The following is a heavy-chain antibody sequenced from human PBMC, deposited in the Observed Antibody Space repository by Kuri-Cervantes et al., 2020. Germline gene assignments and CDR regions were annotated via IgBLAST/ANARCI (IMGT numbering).Heavy chain of an antibody. Sequence: LKISCAASGFTVSSNYMSWVRQAPGKGLEWVSVIYSGGSTYYADSVKGRFTISRDNSKNTLYLQMNSLRAEDTAVYYCARGSGYRFVDYWGQGTLVTVSS. D-gene: IGHD5-18*01. CDR2: IYSGGST. V-gene: IGHV3-53*01. J-gene: IGHJ4*02. CDR1: GFTVSSNY. CDR3: ARGSGYRFVDY.